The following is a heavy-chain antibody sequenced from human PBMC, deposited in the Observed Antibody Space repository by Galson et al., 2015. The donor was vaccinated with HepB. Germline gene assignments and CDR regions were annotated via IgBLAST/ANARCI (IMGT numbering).Heavy chain of an antibody. J-gene: IGHJ2*01. CDR2: ISGSGGST. D-gene: IGHD6-19*01. V-gene: IGHV3-23*01. Sequence: SLRLSCAASGFTFSSYAMSWVRQAPGKGLEWVSAISGSGGSTYYADSVKGRFTISRDNSKNTLYLQMNSLRAEDTAVYYCAKPISGWYHGRWWYFDLWGRGTLVTVSS. CDR3: AKPISGWYHGRWWYFDL. CDR1: GFTFSSYA.